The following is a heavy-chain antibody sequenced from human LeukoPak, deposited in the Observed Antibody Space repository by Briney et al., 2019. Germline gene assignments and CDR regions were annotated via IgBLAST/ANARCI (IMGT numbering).Heavy chain of an antibody. CDR3: AKLAVAGTGVDY. Sequence: PGGSLRLSCAASGFTFSGDNMNWVRQAPGKGLEWVSFISNSGNYIKYADSVKGRFTISRDNSKNTLYLQMNSLRAEDTAVYYCAKLAVAGTGVDYWGQGTLVTVSS. CDR2: ISNSGNYI. D-gene: IGHD6-19*01. J-gene: IGHJ4*02. CDR1: GFTFSGDN. V-gene: IGHV3-21*01.